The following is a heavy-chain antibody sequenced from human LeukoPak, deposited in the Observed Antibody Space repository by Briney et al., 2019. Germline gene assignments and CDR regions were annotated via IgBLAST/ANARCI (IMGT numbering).Heavy chain of an antibody. CDR1: GGSFSGYY. Sequence: PSETLSLTCAVYGGSFSGYYWSWIRQPPGKGLEWIGEINHSGSTNYNPSLKSRVTISVDTSKNQFSLKLSSVTAADTAVYYCARASVGDYYHIDYWGQGTLVTVSS. J-gene: IGHJ4*02. D-gene: IGHD4-17*01. CDR3: ARASVGDYYHIDY. CDR2: INHSGST. V-gene: IGHV4-34*01.